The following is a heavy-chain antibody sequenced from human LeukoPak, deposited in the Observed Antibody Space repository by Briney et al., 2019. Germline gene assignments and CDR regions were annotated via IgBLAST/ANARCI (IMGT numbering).Heavy chain of an antibody. CDR1: GGTFSSYA. J-gene: IGHJ4*02. Sequence: SAKVSCKASGGTFSSYAISWVRQAPGQGLEWMGGIIPIFGTANYAQKFQGRVTITADESTSTAYMELSSLRSEDTAVYYCARSLDDLEEFDYWGQGTLVTVSS. CDR2: IIPIFGTA. V-gene: IGHV1-69*13. D-gene: IGHD2-21*02. CDR3: ARSLDDLEEFDY.